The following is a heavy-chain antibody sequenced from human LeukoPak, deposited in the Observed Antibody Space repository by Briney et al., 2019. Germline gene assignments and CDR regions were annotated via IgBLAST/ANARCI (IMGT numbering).Heavy chain of an antibody. CDR2: ISYDGSDK. V-gene: IGHV3-30-3*01. D-gene: IGHD3-10*01. CDR3: ARAYGSGSYSYFDY. CDR1: GFTFSSYA. Sequence: PGRSLRLSCAASGFTFSSYAMHWVRQAPGKGLEWVAVISYDGSDKYYADSVKGRFTISRDNSKNTLYLQMNSLRAEDTAVYYCARAYGSGSYSYFDYWGQGTLVTVSS. J-gene: IGHJ4*02.